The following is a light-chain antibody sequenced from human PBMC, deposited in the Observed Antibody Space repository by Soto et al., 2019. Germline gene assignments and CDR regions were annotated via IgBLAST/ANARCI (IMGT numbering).Light chain of an antibody. J-gene: IGLJ1*01. CDR3: QSCDTNNRDV. CDR2: EDD. Sequence: NFLLTQPHSVSESPRKTVTISCSRTSGSIASNYVQWYQQRPGSAPTTVIYEDDQRPSGVPDRFSGSIDSPSTSASLTISGLKSEDEADYYCQSCDTNNRDVFGPGTKLTVL. CDR1: SGSIASNY. V-gene: IGLV6-57*04.